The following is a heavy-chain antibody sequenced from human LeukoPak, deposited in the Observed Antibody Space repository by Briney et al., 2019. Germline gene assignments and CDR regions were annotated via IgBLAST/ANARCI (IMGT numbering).Heavy chain of an antibody. J-gene: IGHJ3*02. CDR2: ISSSGSTI. CDR3: ARDSVKYYYGSGSYYGAFDI. Sequence: PGGSLRLSCAASGFTFSSYEMNWVRQAPGKGLEWVSYISSSGSTIYYPDYVKGRFTISRDNAKSSLYLQMNSLRAEDTAVYYCARDSVKYYYGSGSYYGAFDIWGQGTMVTVSS. CDR1: GFTFSSYE. V-gene: IGHV3-48*03. D-gene: IGHD3-10*01.